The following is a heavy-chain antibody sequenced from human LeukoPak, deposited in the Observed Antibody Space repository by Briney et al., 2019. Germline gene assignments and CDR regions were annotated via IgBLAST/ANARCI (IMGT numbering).Heavy chain of an antibody. CDR1: GFTVSINY. CDR3: TKGTFDH. V-gene: IGHV3-53*01. CDR2: LDPDGFT. J-gene: IGHJ3*01. Sequence: PGGSLRLSCVGSGFTVSINYMSWVRQAPGKGLEWVSFLDPDGFTSYADSVKGRFTTSRDSSKNTLYLQLTTLRAEDTAIYYCTKGTFDHWGQGTFVTVSS.